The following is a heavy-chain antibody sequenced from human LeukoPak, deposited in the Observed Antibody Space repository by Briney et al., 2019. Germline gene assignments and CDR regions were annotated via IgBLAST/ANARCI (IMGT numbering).Heavy chain of an antibody. CDR2: IYYSGST. CDR1: GGSISSSSYY. D-gene: IGHD6-6*01. V-gene: IGHV4-39*07. CDR3: ARDRKYSSSSIWFDP. Sequence: SETLSLTCTVSGGSISSSSYYWGWIRQPPGKGLEWIGSIYYSGSTYYNPSLKSRVTISVDTSKNQFSLKLSSVTAADTAVYYCARDRKYSSSSIWFDPWGQGTLVTVSS. J-gene: IGHJ5*02.